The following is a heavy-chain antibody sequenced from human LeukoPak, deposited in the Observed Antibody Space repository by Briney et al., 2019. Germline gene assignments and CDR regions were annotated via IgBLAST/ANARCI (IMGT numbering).Heavy chain of an antibody. Sequence: ASVKVSCKASGYTFTSYGISWVRQAPGQGLEGMGWISAYNVNTNYAQKLQGRVTMTTDTSTSTAYMELRSLRSDDTAVYYCARDPYYYDSSGYYYAHYYYMDVWGKGTTVTISS. D-gene: IGHD3-22*01. CDR1: GYTFTSYG. J-gene: IGHJ6*03. CDR2: ISAYNVNT. CDR3: ARDPYYYDSSGYYYAHYYYMDV. V-gene: IGHV1-18*01.